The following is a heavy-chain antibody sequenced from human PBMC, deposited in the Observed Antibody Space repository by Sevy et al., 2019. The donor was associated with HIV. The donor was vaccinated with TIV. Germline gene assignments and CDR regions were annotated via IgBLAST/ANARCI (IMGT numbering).Heavy chain of an antibody. J-gene: IGHJ6*02. Sequence: SETLSLTCTVSGDSINRYYWSWIRQPAGRGLEWIGGIYTNGRANYNPSLKSRVTMSIDTSNNQFSLNLRSVTAADTAVYYCATDDDCESNSCFSHYYSLDVWGQGTTVTVSS. D-gene: IGHD2-21*01. CDR1: GDSINRYY. V-gene: IGHV4-4*07. CDR3: ATDDDCESNSCFSHYYSLDV. CDR2: IYTNGRA.